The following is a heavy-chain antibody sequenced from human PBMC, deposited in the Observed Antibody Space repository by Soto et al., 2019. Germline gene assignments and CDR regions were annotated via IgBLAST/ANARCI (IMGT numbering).Heavy chain of an antibody. Sequence: PSETLSLTCTVRCDSIIGSSYYWAWIRQPPGKGLEWIGNIYYSGSTYYNPSLKSRVTISVDTSKNQFSLKLSSVTAADTAVYYCMLGSGWKDFDYWGQGTLVTVS. D-gene: IGHD3-22*01. V-gene: IGHV4-39*01. CDR2: IYYSGST. CDR3: MLGSGWKDFDY. CDR1: CDSIIGSSYY. J-gene: IGHJ4*02.